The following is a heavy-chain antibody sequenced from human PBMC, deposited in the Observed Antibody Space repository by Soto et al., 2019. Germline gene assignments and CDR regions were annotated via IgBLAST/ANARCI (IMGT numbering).Heavy chain of an antibody. Sequence: GAPVKVSCKASGRTFSSYSISWVHHPPGRGLEWMREIIPIFGTANYSQNFHVRVTITADESTSTAYMELSSLSSEDTAVYYCASLEEYLDYRGQGTLVTVSS. V-gene: IGHV1-69*13. CDR3: ASLEEYLDY. J-gene: IGHJ4*02. D-gene: IGHD1-1*01. CDR2: IIPIFGTA. CDR1: GRTFSSYS.